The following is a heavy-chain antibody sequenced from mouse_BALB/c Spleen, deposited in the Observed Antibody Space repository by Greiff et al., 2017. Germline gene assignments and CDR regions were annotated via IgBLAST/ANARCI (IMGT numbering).Heavy chain of an antibody. CDR3: ARGSSGTFAY. CDR1: GYSITSDYA. V-gene: IGHV3-2*02. Sequence: EVKLMESGPGLVKPSQSLSLTCTVTGYSITSDYAWNWIRQFPGNKLEWMGYISYSGSTSYNPSLKSRISITRDTSKNQFFLQLNSVTTEDTATYYCARGSSGTFAYWGQGTLVTVSA. J-gene: IGHJ3*01. D-gene: IGHD3-1*01. CDR2: ISYSGST.